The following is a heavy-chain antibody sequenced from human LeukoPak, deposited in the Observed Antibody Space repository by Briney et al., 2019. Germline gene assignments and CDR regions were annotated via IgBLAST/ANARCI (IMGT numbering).Heavy chain of an antibody. CDR2: INSDGSST. D-gene: IGHD3-3*01. V-gene: IGHV3-74*01. CDR1: GFTFSSYW. Sequence: PGGSLRLSCAASGFTFSSYWMHWVRQAPGEGLVWVSRINSDGSSTSYADSVKGRFTISRDNAKNTLYLQMNSLRAEDTAVYYCARVGSDFWSGYFDYWGQGTLVTVSP. J-gene: IGHJ4*02. CDR3: ARVGSDFWSGYFDY.